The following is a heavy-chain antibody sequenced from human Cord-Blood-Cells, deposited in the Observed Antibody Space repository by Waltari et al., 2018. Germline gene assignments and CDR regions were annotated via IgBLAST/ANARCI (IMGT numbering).Heavy chain of an antibody. Sequence: QVQLVQSGAEVKKPGASVKVSCKASGYTFTSYGISWVRQAPGQGLEWMGWISAYNGNTNYAQKLQGRVTMTTDTSTSTAYRELRSLRSDDTAVYYCARRYCTGGVCYAFDIWGQGTMVTVSS. J-gene: IGHJ3*02. D-gene: IGHD2-8*02. CDR3: ARRYCTGGVCYAFDI. CDR1: GYTFTSYG. V-gene: IGHV1-18*01. CDR2: ISAYNGNT.